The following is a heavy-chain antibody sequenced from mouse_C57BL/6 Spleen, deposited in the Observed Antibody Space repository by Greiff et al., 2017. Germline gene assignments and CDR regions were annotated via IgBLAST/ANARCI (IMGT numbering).Heavy chain of an antibody. D-gene: IGHD1-1*01. CDR1: GYTFTDYY. Sequence: EVQLQQSGPELVKPGASVKISCKASGYTFTDYYMNWVKQSHGKSLEWIGDINPNNGGTSYNQKFKGKATLTVDKSSSTAYMELRSLTSEDSAVYYCARWPYYGSSGYFDDWGQATTLTVSS. CDR3: ARWPYYGSSGYFDD. CDR2: INPNNGGT. V-gene: IGHV1-26*01. J-gene: IGHJ2*01.